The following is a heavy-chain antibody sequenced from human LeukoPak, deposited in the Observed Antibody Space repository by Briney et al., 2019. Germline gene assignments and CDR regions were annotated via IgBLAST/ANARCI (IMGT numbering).Heavy chain of an antibody. V-gene: IGHV4-61*09. J-gene: IGHJ4*02. Sequence: PSETLSLTCTVSGGSISSTGYCWSWIRQPAGKGLEWIGHIYTNGNTNYNPSLKSRVTISVDTSKNQFSLKLSSVTAADTAVYYCARDRANLLWFGEYALDYWGQGTLVTVSS. CDR3: ARDRANLLWFGEYALDY. CDR2: IYTNGNT. D-gene: IGHD3-10*01. CDR1: GGSISSTGYC.